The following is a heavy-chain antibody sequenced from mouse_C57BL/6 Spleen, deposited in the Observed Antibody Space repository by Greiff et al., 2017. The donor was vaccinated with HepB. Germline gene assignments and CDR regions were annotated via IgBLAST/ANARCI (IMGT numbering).Heavy chain of an antibody. CDR2: IHPSDSDT. CDR3: EIFFDGHGAMDY. J-gene: IGHJ4*01. V-gene: IGHV1-74*01. CDR1: GYTFTSYW. Sequence: QVQLQQPGAELVKPGASVKVSCKASGYTFTSYWMHWVKQRPGQGLEWIGRIHPSDSDTNYNQKFKGKATLTVDKSSSTAYMQLRSLTSEDSAVYYCEIFFDGHGAMDYWGQGTSVPVSS. D-gene: IGHD2-2*01.